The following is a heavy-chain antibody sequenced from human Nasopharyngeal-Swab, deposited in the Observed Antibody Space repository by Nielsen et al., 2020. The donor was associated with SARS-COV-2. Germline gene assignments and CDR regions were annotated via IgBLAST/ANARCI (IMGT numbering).Heavy chain of an antibody. J-gene: IGHJ4*02. CDR2: MKPSGRT. V-gene: IGHV4-34*01. CDR1: GGSLSDYH. D-gene: IGHD4-23*01. CDR3: AGHPVDFDY. Sequence: SETLSLTCAVYGGSLSDYHWSWIRQPPGKGLEWIGEMKPSGRTNYNPSLKSRVAISIDTSKNQFFLNLRSVTAADTAVFYCAGHPVDFDYWGQGTLVTVSS.